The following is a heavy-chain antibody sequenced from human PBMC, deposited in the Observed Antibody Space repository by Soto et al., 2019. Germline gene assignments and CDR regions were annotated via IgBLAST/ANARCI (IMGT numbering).Heavy chain of an antibody. Sequence: GGSLRLSCAASGFTFSSYSMNWVRQAPGKGLEWVSSISSSSSYIYYADSVKGRFTISRDNAKNSLYLQMNSLRAEDTAVYYCARTRAKDTIFGVANYWGQGTLVTVSS. V-gene: IGHV3-21*01. D-gene: IGHD3-3*01. J-gene: IGHJ4*02. CDR2: ISSSSSYI. CDR3: ARTRAKDTIFGVANY. CDR1: GFTFSSYS.